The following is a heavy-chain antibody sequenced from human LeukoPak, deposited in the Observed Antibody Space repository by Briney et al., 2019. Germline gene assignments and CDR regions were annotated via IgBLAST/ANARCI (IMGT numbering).Heavy chain of an antibody. CDR3: ARREYSSSLDY. V-gene: IGHV4-59*08. CDR2: IYYSGGT. J-gene: IGHJ4*02. Sequence: SETLSLTCTVSGGSISSYYWSWVRQPPGKGLEWIGYIYYSGGTSYNPSLKSRVTISLDTSKNQFSLKLSSVTAADTAVYCCARREYSSSLDYWGQGTLVTVSS. CDR1: GGSISSYY. D-gene: IGHD6-13*01.